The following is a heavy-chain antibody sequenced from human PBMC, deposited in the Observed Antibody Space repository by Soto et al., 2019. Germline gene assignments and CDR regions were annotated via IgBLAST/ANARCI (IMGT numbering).Heavy chain of an antibody. J-gene: IGHJ6*02. CDR2: LYYSGST. Sequence: SETLSLTCTVSGGSISSYYWSWIRQPPGKGLEWIGYLYYSGSTNYNPSLKSRVTISVDTSKNQFSLKLSSVTAAATAVYYCARAYGDHEYYYYGMDVWGQGTTVTVSS. D-gene: IGHD4-17*01. CDR3: ARAYGDHEYYYYGMDV. CDR1: GGSISSYY. V-gene: IGHV4-59*01.